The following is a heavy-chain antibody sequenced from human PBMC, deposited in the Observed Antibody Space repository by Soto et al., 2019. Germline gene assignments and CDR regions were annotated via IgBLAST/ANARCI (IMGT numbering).Heavy chain of an antibody. CDR2: TYYRSKWYN. J-gene: IGHJ4*02. CDR1: GDSVSSNSAA. CDR3: ARGETLDGSYGHYYFDY. D-gene: IGHD1-26*01. Sequence: PSQTLSLTCVISGDSVSSNSAAWNWIRQSPSRGLEWLGRTYYRSKWYNDHAVSVKSRITINPDTSKNQFSLQLNSVTPEDTAVYYCARGETLDGSYGHYYFDYWGQGTLVTVSS. V-gene: IGHV6-1*01.